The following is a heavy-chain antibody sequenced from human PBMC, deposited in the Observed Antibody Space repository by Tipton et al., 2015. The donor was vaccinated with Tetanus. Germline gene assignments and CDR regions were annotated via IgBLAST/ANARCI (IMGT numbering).Heavy chain of an antibody. V-gene: IGHV4-59*01. CDR2: IDYFGTT. CDR3: ARTSGYLYPSY. CDR1: GGSISTYH. Sequence: TLSLTCTVSGGSISTYHWNWIRQFPGKGLEWIGYIDYFGTTKYNPSLKSRVAMSVDTSKNQLSLKLSSVTSADTAVYYCARTSGYLYPSYWGQGSLVTVSS. J-gene: IGHJ1*01. D-gene: IGHD3-3*01.